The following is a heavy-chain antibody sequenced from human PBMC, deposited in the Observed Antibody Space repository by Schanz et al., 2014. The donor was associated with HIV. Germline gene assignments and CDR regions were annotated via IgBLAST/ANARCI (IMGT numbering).Heavy chain of an antibody. Sequence: EVQLLESGGGLVQPGGSLRLSCAASGFTFSTYAMSWVRQAPGKGLEWVSALSGSGDSTYYADSVKGRFTISRDNSRNTLYLQMISLRVEDTAVYYCAKDTVARLVVPEGGMDVWGQGTTVTVSS. D-gene: IGHD2-2*01. CDR1: GFTFSTYA. CDR3: AKDTVARLVVPEGGMDV. J-gene: IGHJ6*02. V-gene: IGHV3-23*01. CDR2: LSGSGDST.